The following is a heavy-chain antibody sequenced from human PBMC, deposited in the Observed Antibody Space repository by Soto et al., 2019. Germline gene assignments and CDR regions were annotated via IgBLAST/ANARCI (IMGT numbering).Heavy chain of an antibody. CDR3: ARGYSSSAPPRNFDI. Sequence: EVQLLESGGGLVQPGGSLRLSCAASGFTFSSYAMSWVRQAPGKGLEWASAISGGGSTTYYADSVKGRFSISRDNSNNSLFLQTSSLRAEDTALYYCARGYSSSAPPRNFDIWGQGTMVTVSA. J-gene: IGHJ3*02. V-gene: IGHV3-23*01. CDR2: ISGGGSTT. CDR1: GFTFSSYA. D-gene: IGHD6-19*01.